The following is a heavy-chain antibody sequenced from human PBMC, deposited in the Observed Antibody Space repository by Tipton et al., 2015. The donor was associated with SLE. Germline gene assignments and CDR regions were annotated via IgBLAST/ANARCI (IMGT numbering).Heavy chain of an antibody. CDR3: ARATDWNLSPDV. J-gene: IGHJ6*04. D-gene: IGHD1-7*01. CDR1: GGSISSGGYY. Sequence: LSLTCTVSGGSISSGGYYWTWIRQLPGKGLEWIGYIYYSGNTDYNPSLGSRLTISVDTSKDQFSLRLTSVTAADTAVYYCARATDWNLSPDVWGKGTTVTVSS. V-gene: IGHV4-31*03. CDR2: IYYSGNT.